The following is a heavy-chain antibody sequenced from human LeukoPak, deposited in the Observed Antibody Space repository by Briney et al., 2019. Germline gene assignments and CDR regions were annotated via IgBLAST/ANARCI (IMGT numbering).Heavy chain of an antibody. J-gene: IGHJ4*02. CDR2: ISAYGNT. D-gene: IGHD2-15*01. V-gene: IGHV1-18*01. Sequence: ASVKVSCKTSRYLYTIYGISWVLQAPGQGLEWMGLISAYGNTNYAQNLQGRVTMNTDTSTSTAYMELRSLRSDDTAVYYCARGIIGYYFDYWGQGTLVTVSS. CDR1: RYLYTIYG. CDR3: ARGIIGYYFDY.